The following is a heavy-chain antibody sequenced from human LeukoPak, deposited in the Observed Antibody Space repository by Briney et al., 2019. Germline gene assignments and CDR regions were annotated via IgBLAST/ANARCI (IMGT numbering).Heavy chain of an antibody. J-gene: IGHJ6*03. V-gene: IGHV3-23*01. CDR2: ISGSGGST. Sequence: GGSLRLSCAASGFTFSSYAMSWVRQAPGKGLEWVSAISGSGGSTYYADSVKGRFTISRDNAKNSLYLQMNSLRAEDTAVYYCARNFGSRFGESYYMDVWGKGTTVTISS. D-gene: IGHD3-10*01. CDR1: GFTFSSYA. CDR3: ARNFGSRFGESYYMDV.